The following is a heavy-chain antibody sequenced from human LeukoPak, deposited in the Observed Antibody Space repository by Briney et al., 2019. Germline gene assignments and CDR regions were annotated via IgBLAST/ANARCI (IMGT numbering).Heavy chain of an antibody. CDR1: GFTFSSYA. J-gene: IGHJ4*02. CDR3: AKGHSAHGTGFDC. CDR2: ISGNGGST. D-gene: IGHD1-14*01. V-gene: IGHV3-23*01. Sequence: GGSLRLSCAASGFTFSSYAMSWVRQAPGKGLEWVSAISGNGGSTYYADSVKGRFTISRDNSKNTLYLQMNSLRVEDTAVYYCAKGHSAHGTGFDCWGQGTLVAVSS.